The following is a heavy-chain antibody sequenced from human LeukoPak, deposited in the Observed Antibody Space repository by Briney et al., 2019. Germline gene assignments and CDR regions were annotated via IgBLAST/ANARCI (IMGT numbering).Heavy chain of an antibody. V-gene: IGHV3-48*03. CDR1: GFTFSRYE. J-gene: IGHJ4*02. Sequence: PGGSLRLSCAASGFTFSRYEMNWVRQAPGKGLEWVSYIGSGGSIIYYVDSVKGRFTISRDNAKNSLFLQMNSLRAEDTAVYYCARDQGGNYFNWGQGTLVTVSS. CDR3: ARDQGGNYFN. D-gene: IGHD1-7*01. CDR2: IGSGGSII.